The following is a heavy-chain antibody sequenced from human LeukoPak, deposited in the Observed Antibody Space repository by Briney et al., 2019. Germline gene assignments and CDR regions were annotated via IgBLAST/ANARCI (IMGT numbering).Heavy chain of an antibody. V-gene: IGHV1-46*01. D-gene: IGHD2-2*01. CDR2: INPSGGST. CDR1: GYTFTSYY. CDR3: VKEGVDCSSTSCYVDY. J-gene: IGHJ4*02. Sequence: ASVKVSCKASGYTFTSYYMHWVRQAPGQGLEWMGIINPSGGSTSYAQKFQGRVTMTRDTSTSTVYMELSSLRSEDTAVYYCVKEGVDCSSTSCYVDYWGQGILVTVSS.